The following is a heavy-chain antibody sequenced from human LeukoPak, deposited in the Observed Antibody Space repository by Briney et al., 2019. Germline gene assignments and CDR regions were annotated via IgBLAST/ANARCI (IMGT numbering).Heavy chain of an antibody. CDR3: ARDPYYDSSGSTFDNAFDI. V-gene: IGHV1-69*05. CDR1: GGTFSSYA. Sequence: SVKVSCKASGGTFSSYAISWVRQAPGQGLEWMGGIIPIFGTANYAQKFQGRVTITTDESTSTAYMELSSLRSEDTAVYYCARDPYYDSSGSTFDNAFDIWGQGTMVTVSS. J-gene: IGHJ3*02. CDR2: IIPIFGTA. D-gene: IGHD3-22*01.